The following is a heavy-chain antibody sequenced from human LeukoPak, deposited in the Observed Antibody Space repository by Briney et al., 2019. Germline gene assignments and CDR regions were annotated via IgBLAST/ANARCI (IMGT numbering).Heavy chain of an antibody. V-gene: IGHV3-7*03. CDR3: ARDSGWFRFDY. CDR1: GFTFSSFW. D-gene: IGHD6-13*01. J-gene: IGHJ4*02. CDR2: IKEDGSQK. Sequence: PGGSLRLSCAASGFTFSSFWMTWVRQAPGKGLEWVANIKEDGSQKYYVDSVKGRFTISRDNAKNSLFLQTNSLRADDTAVYYCARDSGWFRFDYWGRGTLVTVSS.